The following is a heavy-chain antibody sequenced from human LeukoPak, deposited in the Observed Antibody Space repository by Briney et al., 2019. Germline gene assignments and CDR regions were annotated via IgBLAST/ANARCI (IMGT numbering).Heavy chain of an antibody. Sequence: PGGSLRLSCAASGFTFISYAIPWVRQAPGKGLEWVAVISFHGTDTFYADSVKGRFTISRDNAKNSLYLQMNSLRAEDTAVYYCARSSYPQGYFDSVMMVYWGQGTLVTVSS. D-gene: IGHD3-9*01. CDR2: ISFHGTDT. CDR3: ARSSYPQGYFDSVMMVY. CDR1: GFTFISYA. V-gene: IGHV3-30*04. J-gene: IGHJ4*02.